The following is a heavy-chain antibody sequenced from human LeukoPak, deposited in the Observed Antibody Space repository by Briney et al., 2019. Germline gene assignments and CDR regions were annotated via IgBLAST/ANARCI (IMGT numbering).Heavy chain of an antibody. V-gene: IGHV1-2*02. Sequence: ASVKVSCKASGYTFTGYYMHWVRQAPGQGLEWMGWINPNSGGTNYAQKFQGRVTMTRDTSISTAYMELSRLRSDDTAVYYCARDGPTVTRNALYDYWGQGTLVTVSS. CDR1: GYTFTGYY. J-gene: IGHJ4*02. CDR3: ARDGPTVTRNALYDY. D-gene: IGHD4-17*01. CDR2: INPNSGGT.